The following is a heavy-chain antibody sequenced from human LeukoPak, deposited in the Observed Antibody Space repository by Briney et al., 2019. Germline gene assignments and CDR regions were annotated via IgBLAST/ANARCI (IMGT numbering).Heavy chain of an antibody. Sequence: ASVKVSFKASGYTFTSYDINWVRQATGQGLEWMGWMNPNSGNTGYAQKFQGRVTITRNTSISTAYMELSSLRSDDTAVYYCARGYCSGGTCYLVENWFDPWGQGTLVTVSS. J-gene: IGHJ5*02. CDR3: ARGYCSGGTCYLVENWFDP. CDR2: MNPNSGNT. D-gene: IGHD2-15*01. CDR1: GYTFTSYD. V-gene: IGHV1-8*03.